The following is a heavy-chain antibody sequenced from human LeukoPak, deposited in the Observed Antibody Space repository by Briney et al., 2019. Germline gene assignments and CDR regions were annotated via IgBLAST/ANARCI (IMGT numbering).Heavy chain of an antibody. CDR1: GFTFDDYA. J-gene: IGHJ4*02. CDR2: ISWNSGSI. D-gene: IGHD3-22*01. V-gene: IGHV3-9*01. Sequence: GRSLRPSCAASGFTFDDYAMHWVRQAPGKGLEWVSGISWNSGSIGYADSVKGRFTISRDNAKNSLYLQMNSLRAEDTALYYCAKAVYYYDSSGPHYWGQGTLVTVSS. CDR3: AKAVYYYDSSGPHY.